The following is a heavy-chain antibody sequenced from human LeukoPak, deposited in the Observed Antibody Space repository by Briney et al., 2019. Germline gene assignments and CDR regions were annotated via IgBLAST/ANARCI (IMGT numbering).Heavy chain of an antibody. CDR2: IDPSDSYT. V-gene: IGHV5-10-1*01. D-gene: IGHD3-16*01. CDR1: GYSFTSYW. Sequence: GESLQISCKGSGYSFTSYWISWVRQLPGKGLEWMGRIDPSDSYTNYSPSFQGHVTISADKSISTAYLQWSSLKASDTAMYYCARHGGGYPLYYFDYWGQGTLVTVSS. CDR3: ARHGGGYPLYYFDY. J-gene: IGHJ4*02.